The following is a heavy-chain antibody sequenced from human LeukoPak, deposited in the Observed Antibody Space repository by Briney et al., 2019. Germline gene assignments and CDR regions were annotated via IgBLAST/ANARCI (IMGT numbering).Heavy chain of an antibody. J-gene: IGHJ4*02. V-gene: IGHV4-38-2*02. D-gene: IGHD6-13*01. CDR3: ARGQQLVLAYFDY. CDR2: IYQGGST. CDR1: GYSINSRYY. Sequence: SETLSLTCTVSGYSINSRYYWGWIRQPPGKGLEWIGNIYQGGSTYSNPSLKSRVTISVDTSKNQFSLRLSSVTAADTAVYYCARGQQLVLAYFDYWGQGILVTVSS.